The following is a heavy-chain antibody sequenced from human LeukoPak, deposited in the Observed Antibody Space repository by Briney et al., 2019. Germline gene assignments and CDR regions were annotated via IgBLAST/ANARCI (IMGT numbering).Heavy chain of an antibody. Sequence: GGSLRLSCIGSGFTFSSDEINWVRQAPGEGLVWDSRIKSDGSNTSHADSVKGRFTISRDNAKNTLYLQMNSLRAEDTAVYYCARGPAYYDILAGSYYYYGMDVWGQGTTVTVSS. CDR1: GFTFSSDE. J-gene: IGHJ6*02. D-gene: IGHD3-9*01. CDR3: ARGPAYYDILAGSYYYYGMDV. CDR2: IKSDGSNT. V-gene: IGHV3-74*01.